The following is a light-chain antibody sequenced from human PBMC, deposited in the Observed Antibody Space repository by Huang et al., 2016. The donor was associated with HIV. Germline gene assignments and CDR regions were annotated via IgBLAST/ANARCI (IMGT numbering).Light chain of an antibody. V-gene: IGKV1-8*01. J-gene: IGKJ4*01. CDR2: AAS. CDR1: QDISSY. CDR3: QQYYRPLLT. Sequence: IRMTQSPSSLSASTGDRVTITCRASQDISSYLAWYQQKPGEAPKLLMYAASTLQGGVPSRFSGSGSGTDFTLTISCLQSEDFATYYCQQYYRPLLTFGGGTRV.